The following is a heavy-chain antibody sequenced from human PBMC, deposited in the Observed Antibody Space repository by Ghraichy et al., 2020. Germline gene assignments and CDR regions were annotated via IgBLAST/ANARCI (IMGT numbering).Heavy chain of an antibody. V-gene: IGHV4-34*01. CDR1: GGSFSGYY. CDR3: ARVKGGSSGRSKAKYYFDY. CDR2: INHSGST. J-gene: IGHJ4*02. D-gene: IGHD6-19*01. Sequence: SETLSLTCAVYGGSFSGYYWSWIRQPPGKGLEWIGEINHSGSTNYNPSLKSRVTISVDTSKNQFSLKLSSVTAADTAVYYCARVKGGSSGRSKAKYYFDYWGQGTLVTVSS.